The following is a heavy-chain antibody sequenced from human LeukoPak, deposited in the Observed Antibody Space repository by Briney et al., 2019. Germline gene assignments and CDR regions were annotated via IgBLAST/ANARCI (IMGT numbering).Heavy chain of an antibody. CDR1: GFTSDDYT. J-gene: IGHJ4*02. Sequence: PGGSLRLSCAASGFTSDDYTMHWVRQAPGKSLEWVSLITWDSGTTYYKDSVKGRFTISRDNSKNSLYLQMNSLRTEDTALYYCAKGYSSGWYPFDYWGQGTLVTVSS. D-gene: IGHD6-19*01. CDR3: AKGYSSGWYPFDY. CDR2: ITWDSGTT. V-gene: IGHV3-43*01.